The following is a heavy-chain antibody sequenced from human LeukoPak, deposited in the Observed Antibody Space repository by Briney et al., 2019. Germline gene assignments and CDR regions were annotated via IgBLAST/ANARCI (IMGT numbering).Heavy chain of an antibody. J-gene: IGHJ5*02. CDR2: ISSSGSTI. V-gene: IGHV3-48*03. CDR3: ARDNYGSANWLDP. CDR1: GFTFSSYV. Sequence: GGSLRLSCAASGFTFSSYVMNWVRQAPGKGLEWVSYISSSGSTIYYADSVKGRFTISRDNAKNSLYLQMNSLRAEDTAVYYCARDNYGSANWLDPWGQGTLVTVSS. D-gene: IGHD3-10*01.